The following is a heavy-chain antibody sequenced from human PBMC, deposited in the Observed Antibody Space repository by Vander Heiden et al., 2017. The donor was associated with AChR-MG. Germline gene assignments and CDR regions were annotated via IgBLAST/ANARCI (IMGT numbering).Heavy chain of an antibody. CDR3: ARGYYYGSGSPTNDAFDI. V-gene: IGHV1-8*01. D-gene: IGHD3-10*01. Sequence: QVQLVQSGAEVKKPGASVKVSCKASGYTFTSYYINWVRQAAGQGLEWMGWMNPNSGNTGYAQKFQGRVTMTRNTSISTAYMELSSLRSEDTAVYYCARGYYYGSGSPTNDAFDIWGQGTMVTVSS. CDR2: MNPNSGNT. CDR1: GYTFTSYY. J-gene: IGHJ3*02.